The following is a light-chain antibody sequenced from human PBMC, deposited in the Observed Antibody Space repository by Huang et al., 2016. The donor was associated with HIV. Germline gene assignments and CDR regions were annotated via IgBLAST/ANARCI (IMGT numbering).Light chain of an antibody. Sequence: EIVMTQSPATLSVSPGERATLSCRASQSVGSNLAWYQQRRGQAPRLLIYAASTRASGTPARFSGSGSGTEITLTVSSLQSEDFAVYYCQQHNTWPRTFGQGTRV. CDR1: QSVGSN. CDR2: AAS. CDR3: QQHNTWPRT. V-gene: IGKV3-15*01. J-gene: IGKJ1*01.